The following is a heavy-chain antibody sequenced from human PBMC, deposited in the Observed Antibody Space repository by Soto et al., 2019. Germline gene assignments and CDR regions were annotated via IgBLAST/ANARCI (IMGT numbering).Heavy chain of an antibody. J-gene: IGHJ4*02. CDR1: GGSINSYY. D-gene: IGHD3-22*01. Sequence: PSETLSLTCTVSGGSINSYYWSWIRQTPGKGLEWIGYIYYSGSTNYNPSLKNRVTISVDTSKNQFSLKLNSVSAADTAVYYCARQRSYDSSRFSRLDYWGQGTLVTVSS. CDR2: IYYSGST. V-gene: IGHV4-59*01. CDR3: ARQRSYDSSRFSRLDY.